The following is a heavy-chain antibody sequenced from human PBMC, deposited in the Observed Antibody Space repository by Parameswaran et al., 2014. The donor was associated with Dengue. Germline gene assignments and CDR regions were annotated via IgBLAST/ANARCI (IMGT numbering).Heavy chain of an antibody. CDR2: FDPEDGET. J-gene: IGHJ4*02. V-gene: IGHV1-24*01. CDR3: ATQGFDYYGSGSYNYFDY. Sequence: WVRQAPGQGLEWMGGFDPEDGETIYAQKFQGRVTMTEDTSTDTAYMELSSLRSEDTAVYYCATQGFDYYGSGSYNYFDYWGQGTWSPSPQ. D-gene: IGHD3-10*01.